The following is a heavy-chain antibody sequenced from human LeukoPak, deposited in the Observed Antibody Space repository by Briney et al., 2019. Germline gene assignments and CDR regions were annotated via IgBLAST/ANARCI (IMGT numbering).Heavy chain of an antibody. D-gene: IGHD1-14*01. CDR3: ARSNPNRNALDL. Sequence: PGGSLRLSCAASGFTFSDYYMSWVRQAPGRGLEWVADINKDGSEENYLDSVKGRFTVSRDNAKNSLYLQINSLRGEDTAVYYCARSNPNRNALDLWGQGTMVTISS. CDR2: INKDGSEE. CDR1: GFTFSDYY. J-gene: IGHJ3*01. V-gene: IGHV3-7*03.